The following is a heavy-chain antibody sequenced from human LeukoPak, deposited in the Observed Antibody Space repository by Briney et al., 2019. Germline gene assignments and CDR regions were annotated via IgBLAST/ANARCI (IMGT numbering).Heavy chain of an antibody. Sequence: PGGSLRLSCAASGFTFSSYSMNWVRLAPGKGLEWVSSISSSSSYIYYADSVKGRFTISRDNAKNSLYLQMNSLRAEDTAVYYCARVLELYDSSGYCDYWGQGTLVTVSS. CDR1: GFTFSSYS. CDR3: ARVLELYDSSGYCDY. D-gene: IGHD3-22*01. V-gene: IGHV3-21*01. J-gene: IGHJ4*02. CDR2: ISSSSSYI.